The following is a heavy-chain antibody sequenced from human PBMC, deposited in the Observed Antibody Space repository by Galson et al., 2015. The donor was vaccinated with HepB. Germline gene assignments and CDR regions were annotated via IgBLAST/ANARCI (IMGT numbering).Heavy chain of an antibody. CDR1: GFTFSSYS. D-gene: IGHD2-21*02. J-gene: IGHJ3*02. CDR2: ISSSSSTI. V-gene: IGHV3-48*01. CDR3: ASPSKGDIDAFDI. Sequence: SLRLSCAASGFTFSSYSMNWVRQAPGKGLEWVSYISSSSSTIYYADSVKGRFTISRDNAKNSLYLQMNSLRAEDTAGYYCASPSKGDIDAFDIWGQGTMVTVSS.